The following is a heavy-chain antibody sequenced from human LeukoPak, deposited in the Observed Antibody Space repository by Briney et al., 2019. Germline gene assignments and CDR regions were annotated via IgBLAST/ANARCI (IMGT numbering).Heavy chain of an antibody. CDR2: VDPEHGER. V-gene: IGHV1-69-2*01. CDR3: ATGDGGNFFASDY. J-gene: IGHJ4*02. Sequence: GASVKVSCETSGHTFTDYYIHWVQQAPGKGLEWMGRVDPEHGERMYAEKFQGRVAITADASTDTAYMELSSLRSEDTAVYYCATGDGGNFFASDYWGQGTLVTVSS. D-gene: IGHD4-23*01. CDR1: GHTFTDYY.